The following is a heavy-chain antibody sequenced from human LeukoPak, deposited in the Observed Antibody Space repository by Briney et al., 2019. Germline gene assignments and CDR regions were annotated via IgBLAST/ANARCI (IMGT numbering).Heavy chain of an antibody. CDR1: GFTFSSYA. CDR3: ARGASSGWYVDWFDP. J-gene: IGHJ5*02. Sequence: GRSLRLSCAASGFTFSSYAMHWVRQAPGKGLEWVAVISYDGSNKYYADSVKGRFTISRDNSKNTLYLQMNSLRAEDTAMYYCARGASSGWYVDWFDPWGQGTLVTVSS. V-gene: IGHV3-30*14. D-gene: IGHD6-19*01. CDR2: ISYDGSNK.